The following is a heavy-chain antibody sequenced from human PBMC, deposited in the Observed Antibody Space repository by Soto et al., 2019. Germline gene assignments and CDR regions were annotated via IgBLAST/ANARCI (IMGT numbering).Heavy chain of an antibody. CDR1: GFTVSSNY. V-gene: IGHV3-53*01. J-gene: IGHJ4*02. D-gene: IGHD3-3*01. CDR2: IYSGGST. CDR3: ARVTSWITIFGVVIGPFDC. Sequence: GGSLRLSCAASGFTVSSNYMSWVRQAPGKGLEWVSVIYSGGSTYYADSVKGRFTISRDNSKNTLYLQMNSLRAEDTAVYYCARVTSWITIFGVVIGPFDCWGQGTLVTVSS.